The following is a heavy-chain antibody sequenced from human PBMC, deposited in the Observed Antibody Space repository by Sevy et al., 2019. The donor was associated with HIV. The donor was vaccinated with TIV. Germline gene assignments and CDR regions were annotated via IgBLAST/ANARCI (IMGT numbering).Heavy chain of an antibody. J-gene: IGHJ6*02. CDR2: IIPIFGTA. D-gene: IGHD3-10*01. V-gene: IGHV1-69*13. CDR1: GGTFSSYA. CDR3: ARAHYYGSGGYYYGMDV. Sequence: ASVKVSCKASGGTFSSYAISWVRQAPGQGLEWMGGIIPIFGTANYAQKFQGRVTITADESTSTAYMELSSLRSEDTAVYYCARAHYYGSGGYYYGMDVWGQGTTVTVSS.